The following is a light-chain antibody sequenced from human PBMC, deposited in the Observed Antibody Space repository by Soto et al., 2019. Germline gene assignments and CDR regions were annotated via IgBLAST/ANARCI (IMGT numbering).Light chain of an antibody. V-gene: IGKV1-39*01. Sequence: DIQMTQSPSSLSASVGERVTITCRASQSVGSLLNWFQQKPGKAPKLLIYAASTLQCGAPSRFSGSGAGTDFTLIISSLQPEDVAADYCQQCYSLPYTFGHGTKLEI. J-gene: IGKJ2*01. CDR1: QSVGSL. CDR2: AAS. CDR3: QQCYSLPYT.